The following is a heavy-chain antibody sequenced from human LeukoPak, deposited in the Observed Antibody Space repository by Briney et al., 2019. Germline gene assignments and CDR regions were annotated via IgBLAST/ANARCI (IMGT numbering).Heavy chain of an antibody. CDR2: ISAYNGNT. V-gene: IGHV1-18*01. CDR3: ARESSSIAARTQTARGSAFDI. Sequence: ASVKVSCKASGYNFTSYGISWVRQAPGQGLEWMGWISAYNGNTNDAQKLQGRVTMTTDTSTSTAYMELRSLRSDDTAVYYCARESSSIAARTQTARGSAFDIWGQGTMVTVSS. CDR1: GYNFTSYG. D-gene: IGHD6-6*01. J-gene: IGHJ3*02.